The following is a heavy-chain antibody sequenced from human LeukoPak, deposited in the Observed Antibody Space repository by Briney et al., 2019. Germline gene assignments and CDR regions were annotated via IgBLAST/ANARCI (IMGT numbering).Heavy chain of an antibody. V-gene: IGHV1-18*01. Sequence: ASVKVSCKASGYTFTNYGISWVRQAPGQGLEWMGWINTYNGNTNYAQKFQGRVTMTTNTSTSTAYMELRSLRSDDTAVYYCARVVLDHYYDSSGYLGTLDYWGQGTLVTVSS. CDR1: GYTFTNYG. J-gene: IGHJ4*02. D-gene: IGHD3-22*01. CDR2: INTYNGNT. CDR3: ARVVLDHYYDSSGYLGTLDY.